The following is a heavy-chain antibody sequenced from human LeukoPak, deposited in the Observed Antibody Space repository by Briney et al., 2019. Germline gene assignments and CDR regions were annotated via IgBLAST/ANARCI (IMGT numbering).Heavy chain of an antibody. CDR3: ARDLYCTNGVCYLRPYYFDY. Sequence: ASVKVSCKASGYTFTGYYMHWVRQAPGQGLEWMGWINPNSGGTNYAQKFQGRVTMTRDTSISTAYMELSRLRSDDTAAYYCARDLYCTNGVCYLRPYYFDYWGQGTLVTVSS. D-gene: IGHD2-8*01. CDR2: INPNSGGT. CDR1: GYTFTGYY. J-gene: IGHJ4*02. V-gene: IGHV1-2*02.